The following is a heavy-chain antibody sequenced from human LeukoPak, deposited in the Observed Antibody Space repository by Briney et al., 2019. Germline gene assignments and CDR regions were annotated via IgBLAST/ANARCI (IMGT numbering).Heavy chain of an antibody. CDR1: GGSISSGGYS. CDR3: ARNRFGGVMTH. J-gene: IGHJ4*02. V-gene: IGHV4-30-2*01. CDR2: IYHSGST. D-gene: IGHD3-16*01. Sequence: PSETLSLTCTVSGGSISSGGYSWSWIRQPPGKGLEWIGYIYHSGSTYYNPSLKSRVTISVDRSKNQFSLKPSSVTAADTAVYYCARNRFGGVMTHWGQGTLVTVSS.